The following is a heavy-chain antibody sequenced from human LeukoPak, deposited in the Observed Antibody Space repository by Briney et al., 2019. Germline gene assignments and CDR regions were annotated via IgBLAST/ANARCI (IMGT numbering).Heavy chain of an antibody. V-gene: IGHV3-23*01. CDR2: ISGSGGST. CDR3: ARSPWDDYGDYEDY. J-gene: IGHJ4*02. D-gene: IGHD4-17*01. CDR1: GFTFSSYS. Sequence: PGGSLRLSCAASGFTFSSYSMNWVRQAPGKGLEWVSAISGSGGSTYYADSVKGRFTISRDNSKNTLYLQMNSLRAEDTAVYYCARSPWDDYGDYEDYWGQGTLVTVSS.